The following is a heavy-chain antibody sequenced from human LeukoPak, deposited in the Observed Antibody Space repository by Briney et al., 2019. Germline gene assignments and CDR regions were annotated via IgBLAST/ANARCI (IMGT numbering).Heavy chain of an antibody. CDR3: AGKLVGGNPFDF. CDR2: INPNNGGT. D-gene: IGHD1-26*01. J-gene: IGHJ4*02. Sequence: ASVKVSCMASGYTSSEYYIHWVRQAPGQGLEWMGWINPNNGGTRYAQKFQGRVTMTRDTSISTAYVELNELISDDTAVYYCAGKLVGGNPFDFWGQGTLVTVSS. CDR1: GYTSSEYY. V-gene: IGHV1-2*02.